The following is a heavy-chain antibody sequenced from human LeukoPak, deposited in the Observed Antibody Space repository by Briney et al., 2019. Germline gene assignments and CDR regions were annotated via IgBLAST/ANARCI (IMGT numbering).Heavy chain of an antibody. Sequence: PSETLSLTCAVYGGSFSGYYWSWIRQPPGKGLEWIGEINHSGSTNYNPSLKSRVTISVDTSKNQFSLKLSSVTAADTAVYYCARGRSGYSGSWYVSVYFDYWGQGTPVTVSS. CDR2: INHSGST. D-gene: IGHD6-13*01. J-gene: IGHJ4*02. CDR3: ARGRSGYSGSWYVSVYFDY. CDR1: GGSFSGYY. V-gene: IGHV4-34*01.